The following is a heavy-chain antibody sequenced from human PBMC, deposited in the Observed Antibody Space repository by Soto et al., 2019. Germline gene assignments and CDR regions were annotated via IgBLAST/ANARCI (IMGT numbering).Heavy chain of an antibody. CDR3: ARGPHPYFNDY. D-gene: IGHD2-8*01. Sequence: QVQLVQSGAEVKKPGASVKVSCKASGYTFTSYDINWVRQATGQGLEWMGWMNPNNNNTGYAQKFQGRVTMTRNTSITTAYMELSSLGAEDTAVYYCARGPHPYFNDYWGQGTLVTVSS. J-gene: IGHJ4*02. V-gene: IGHV1-8*01. CDR1: GYTFTSYD. CDR2: MNPNNNNT.